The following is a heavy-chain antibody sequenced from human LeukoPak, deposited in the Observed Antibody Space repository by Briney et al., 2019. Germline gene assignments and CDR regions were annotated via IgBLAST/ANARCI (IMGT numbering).Heavy chain of an antibody. CDR2: IYYSGST. J-gene: IGHJ6*03. CDR3: ARENCSGGSCYSIYYYYYMDV. Sequence: SETLSLTCTVSGGSISNKYWSWIRQPPGKGLEWIGYIYYSGSTNYNPSLKSRVTILVDTSKNQFSLKLSSVTAADTAVYYCARENCSGGSCYSIYYYYYMDVWGKGTTVTVSS. CDR1: GGSISNKY. D-gene: IGHD2-15*01. V-gene: IGHV4-59*12.